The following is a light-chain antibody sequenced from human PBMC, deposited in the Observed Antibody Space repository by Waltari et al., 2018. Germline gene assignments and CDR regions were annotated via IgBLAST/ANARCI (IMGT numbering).Light chain of an antibody. Sequence: QSVLTQPPSVSGAPGQGVTISCTGSRSNIGAGYAVHWYQQLPGTAPKLLIHGNNNRPSGVPDRFSVSKSGTSASLAITGLQAEDEADYYCQSYDSSLSGWVFGGGTKLTVL. CDR3: QSYDSSLSGWV. J-gene: IGLJ3*02. CDR1: RSNIGAGYA. V-gene: IGLV1-40*01. CDR2: GNN.